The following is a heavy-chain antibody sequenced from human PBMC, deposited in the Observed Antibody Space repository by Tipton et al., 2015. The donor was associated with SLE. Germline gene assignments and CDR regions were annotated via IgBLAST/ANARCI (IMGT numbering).Heavy chain of an antibody. J-gene: IGHJ2*01. CDR2: ISSTGIYI. Sequence: VQLVQSGGGLVKPGGSLRLSCTASGFTFSYYNMNWVRQAPGEGLEWVSSISSTGIYIYNAGSLKGRFTISRDNAKNSLYLQMNSLRAEDTAVYYCARGRGPEGSGWYFDLWGRGTLVTVSS. V-gene: IGHV3-21*03. D-gene: IGHD3-10*01. CDR3: ARGRGPEGSGWYFDL. CDR1: GFTFSYYN.